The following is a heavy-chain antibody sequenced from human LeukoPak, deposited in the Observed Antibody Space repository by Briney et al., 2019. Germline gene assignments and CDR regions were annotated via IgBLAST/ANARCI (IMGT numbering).Heavy chain of an antibody. CDR1: GFTFSSYS. Sequence: KPGGSLRLSCAASGFTFSSYSMNWGRQAPGKGLEWVSSISSSSSYIYYADSVKGRFTISRDNAKDSLYLQMNSLRAEDTAVYYCASHYYDSSGYADYWGQGTLVTVSS. CDR2: ISSSSSYI. D-gene: IGHD3-22*01. CDR3: ASHYYDSSGYADY. J-gene: IGHJ4*02. V-gene: IGHV3-21*01.